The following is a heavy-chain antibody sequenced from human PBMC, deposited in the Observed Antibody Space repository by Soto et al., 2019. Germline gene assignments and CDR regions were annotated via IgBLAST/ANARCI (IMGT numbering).Heavy chain of an antibody. CDR1: GGSISSYY. CDR2: IYYSGST. V-gene: IGHV4-59*08. Sequence: SETLSLTCTVSGGSISSYYWSWIRQPPGKGLEWIGYIYYSGSTNYNPSLKSRVTISVDTSKNQFSLKLSSVTAADTAVYYCARQSSGRGGTDFDYWGQGTLVTVSS. J-gene: IGHJ4*02. D-gene: IGHD3-22*01. CDR3: ARQSSGRGGTDFDY.